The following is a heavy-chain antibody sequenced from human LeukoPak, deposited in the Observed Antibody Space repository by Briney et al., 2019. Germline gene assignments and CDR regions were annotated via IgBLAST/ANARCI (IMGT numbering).Heavy chain of an antibody. J-gene: IGHJ4*02. CDR3: VRSYCSGGSCEI. D-gene: IGHD2-15*01. CDR1: GFTVSSNY. V-gene: IGHV3-66*01. Sequence: GSLRLSCAASGFTVSSNYMSWVRQAPGKGLEWVSVIYSGGSTYYADSVKGRFTISRDNSKNTLYLQMNSLRAEDTAVYYCVRSYCSGGSCEIWGQGTLVTVSS. CDR2: IYSGGST.